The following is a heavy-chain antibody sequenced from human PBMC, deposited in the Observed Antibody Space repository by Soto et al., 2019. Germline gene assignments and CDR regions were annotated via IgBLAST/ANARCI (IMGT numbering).Heavy chain of an antibody. CDR1: GGTFSSYA. CDR2: INTYNGNT. D-gene: IGHD3-10*01. Sequence: EASVKVSCKASGGTFSSYAISWVRQAPGQGLEWMGWINTYNGNTNHAQKPQGRVTMTTDTSTSTAYMELRSLRSDDTAVYYCARGVGSGTYYNQYNWFDPWGQGTLVTVS. J-gene: IGHJ5*02. V-gene: IGHV1-18*01. CDR3: ARGVGSGTYYNQYNWFDP.